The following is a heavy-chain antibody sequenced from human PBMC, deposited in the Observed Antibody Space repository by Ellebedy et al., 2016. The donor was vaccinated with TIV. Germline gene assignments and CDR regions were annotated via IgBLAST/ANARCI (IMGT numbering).Heavy chain of an antibody. CDR1: GFTFSSYG. J-gene: IGHJ4*02. CDR3: ARWPSGDAPLDY. V-gene: IGHV3-30*03. Sequence: GESLKISCAASGFTFSSYGMHWVRQAPGKGLEWVALVSYDGSSNYYADSVKGRFTISRDNSKNTLYLQMNSLRAEDTAVYYCARWPSGDAPLDYWGQGTLVTVSS. CDR2: VSYDGSSN. D-gene: IGHD4-17*01.